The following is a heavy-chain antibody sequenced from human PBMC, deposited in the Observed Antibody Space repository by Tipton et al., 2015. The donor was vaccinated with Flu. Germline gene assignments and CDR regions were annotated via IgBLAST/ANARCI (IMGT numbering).Heavy chain of an antibody. CDR1: GGSFSSYT. Sequence: QLVQSGAEVKKPGSSVIVSCMVSGGSFSSYTYNWVRQAPGQGLEWMGGIIPNFGAATYAQKFQGRVTITADDSSSTAYLDLNSLRSEDTAVYFCAATGGAVAASVFDFWGQGTLVTVSP. V-gene: IGHV1-69*01. CDR3: AATGGAVAASVFDF. CDR2: IIPNFGAA. J-gene: IGHJ4*02. D-gene: IGHD6-19*01.